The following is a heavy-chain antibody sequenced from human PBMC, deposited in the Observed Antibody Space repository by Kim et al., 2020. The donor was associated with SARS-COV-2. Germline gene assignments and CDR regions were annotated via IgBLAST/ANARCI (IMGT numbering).Heavy chain of an antibody. Sequence: SETLSLTCTVSGGSISSSSYYWGWIRQPPGKGLEWIGSIYYSGSTYYNPSLKSRVTISVDTSKNQFSLKLSSVTAADTAVYYCARHAVWRRAATLIWFDPWGQGTLVTVSS. D-gene: IGHD2-15*01. CDR3: ARHAVWRRAATLIWFDP. V-gene: IGHV4-39*01. CDR2: IYYSGST. CDR1: GGSISSSSYY. J-gene: IGHJ5*02.